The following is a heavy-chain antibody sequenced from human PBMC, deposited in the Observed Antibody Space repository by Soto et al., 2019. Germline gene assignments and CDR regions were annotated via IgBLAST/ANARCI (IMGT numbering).Heavy chain of an antibody. D-gene: IGHD2-2*01. V-gene: IGHV1-58*01. CDR2: IVVGSSNT. CDR3: AAERDIVVVPAAMDV. Sequence: ASVKVSCKASGFTFTSSAVQWVRQARGQRLEWIGWIVVGSSNTNYAQKFQERVTITRDMSTSTAYMELSSLRSEDTAVYYCAAERDIVVVPAAMDVWGQGTTVTVSS. J-gene: IGHJ6*02. CDR1: GFTFTSSA.